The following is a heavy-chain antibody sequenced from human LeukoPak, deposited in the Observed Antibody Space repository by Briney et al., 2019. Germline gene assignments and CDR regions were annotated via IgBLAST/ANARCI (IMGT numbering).Heavy chain of an antibody. CDR3: ARTATTVTPHYYYYYYMDV. J-gene: IGHJ6*03. Sequence: GGSLRLSCAASGFTFSSYSMNWVRQAPGKGLEWVSSISSSSSYIYYADSVKGRFTISRDNAKNSLYLQMNSLRAEDTAVYYCARTATTVTPHYYYYYYMDVWGKGTTVTVSS. CDR1: GFTFSSYS. CDR2: ISSSSSYI. D-gene: IGHD4-17*01. V-gene: IGHV3-21*01.